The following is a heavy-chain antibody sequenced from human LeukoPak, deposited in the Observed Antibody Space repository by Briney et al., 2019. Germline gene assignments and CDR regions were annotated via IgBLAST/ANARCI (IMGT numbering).Heavy chain of an antibody. CDR2: IYSGGST. J-gene: IGHJ3*02. V-gene: IGHV3-53*01. CDR3: ARGLAAAGDAFDI. CDR1: GFTVSSNY. D-gene: IGHD6-13*01. Sequence: GGSLRLSCAASGFTVSSNYMSWVRQAPGKGLEWVSVIYSGGSTYYADSVKGRFTISRDNSKNTLYLQMDSLRAEDTAVYYCARGLAAAGDAFDIWGQGTMVTVSS.